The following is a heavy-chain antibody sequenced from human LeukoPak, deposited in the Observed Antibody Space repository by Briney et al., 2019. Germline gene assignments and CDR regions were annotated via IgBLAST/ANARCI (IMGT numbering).Heavy chain of an antibody. CDR3: ARGSYHRDYFDY. CDR1: GGSLSSYY. V-gene: IGHV4-59*01. CDR2: IYYSGST. Sequence: PETLSLTCTVSGGSLSSYYWSWVRQPPGKGVGWIGYIYYSGSTNYNPSLKSRVTISVDTSKNQFSLKLSSVTAADTAVYYCARGSYHRDYFDYWGQGTLVTVSS. J-gene: IGHJ4*02. D-gene: IGHD2-2*01.